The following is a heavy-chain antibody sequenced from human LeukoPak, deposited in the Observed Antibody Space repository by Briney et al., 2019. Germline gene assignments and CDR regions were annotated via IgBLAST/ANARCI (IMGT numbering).Heavy chain of an antibody. Sequence: SETLSLACTVSGGSVSSGSYYWSWIRQPPGTGLEWIGYIYYSGSTNYNPSLKSRVTISVDTSKNQFSLKLSSVTAADTAVYYCARGYITMGTTDDAFDIWGQGTMVTVSS. CDR2: IYYSGST. CDR1: GGSVSSGSYY. CDR3: ARGYITMGTTDDAFDI. J-gene: IGHJ3*02. V-gene: IGHV4-61*01. D-gene: IGHD3-10*01.